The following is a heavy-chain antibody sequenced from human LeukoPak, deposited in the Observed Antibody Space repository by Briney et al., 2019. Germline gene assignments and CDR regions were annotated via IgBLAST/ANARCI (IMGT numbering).Heavy chain of an antibody. Sequence: SETLSLTCTVPGGSISSYYWSWIRQPPGKGLEWIGYIYYSGSTNYNPSLKSRVTISVDTSKNQFSLKLSSVTAADTAVYYCARDGGEMATMLDYWGQGTLVTVSS. D-gene: IGHD5-24*01. J-gene: IGHJ4*02. CDR3: ARDGGEMATMLDY. CDR1: GGSISSYY. CDR2: IYYSGST. V-gene: IGHV4-59*01.